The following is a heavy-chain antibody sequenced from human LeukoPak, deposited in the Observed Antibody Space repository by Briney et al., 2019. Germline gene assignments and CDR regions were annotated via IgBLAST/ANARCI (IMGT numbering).Heavy chain of an antibody. D-gene: IGHD3-16*01. CDR3: AKEPPPLYDYVWGSYDT. J-gene: IGHJ5*02. CDR1: GFTFSNYA. V-gene: IGHV3-23*01. Sequence: GGSLRLSCAGSGFTFSNYAMSWVRQAPGKGLGWVSGISGSGGSTYHADSVKGRFTISRDNSKNTLYLQMNSLRAEDTAVYYCAKEPPPLYDYVWGSYDTWGQGTLVTVSS. CDR2: ISGSGGST.